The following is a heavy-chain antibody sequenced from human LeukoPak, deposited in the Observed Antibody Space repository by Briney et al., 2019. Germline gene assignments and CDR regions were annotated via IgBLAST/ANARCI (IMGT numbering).Heavy chain of an antibody. CDR3: ARDNSRREGGTTFWWFDP. CDR2: INPTADNR. Sequence: ASVKVSFKASGFTFTAYWMHWVRQAPGQGLEWMGVINPTADNRVYAQKFQGRVTMTRDTSTSTAYMELSSLRSEDTAVYFCARDNSRREGGTTFWWFDPWGQGTLVTVSS. D-gene: IGHD1-26*01. V-gene: IGHV1-46*01. CDR1: GFTFTAYW. J-gene: IGHJ5*02.